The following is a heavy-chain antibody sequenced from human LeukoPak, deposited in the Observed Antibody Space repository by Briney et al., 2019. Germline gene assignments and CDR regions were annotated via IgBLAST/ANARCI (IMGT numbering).Heavy chain of an antibody. D-gene: IGHD3-9*01. CDR3: ARDGLPYYDILTGYSIAPIDY. CDR2: ISHDGSNK. V-gene: IGHV3-30-3*01. Sequence: GGSLRLSCVASRFTFSSYAIHWVRQAPGKGLEWVAVISHDGSNKYYADSVKGRFTISRDNSKNTLYLQMNSLRAEDTAVYYCARDGLPYYDILTGYSIAPIDYWGQGTLVTVSS. J-gene: IGHJ4*02. CDR1: RFTFSSYA.